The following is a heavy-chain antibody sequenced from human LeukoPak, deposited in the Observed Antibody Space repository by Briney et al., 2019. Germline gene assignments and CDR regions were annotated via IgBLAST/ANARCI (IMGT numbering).Heavy chain of an antibody. V-gene: IGHV4-34*01. CDR3: ARQRSIAAFYYYYYMDV. CDR2: INHSGST. J-gene: IGHJ6*03. D-gene: IGHD6-6*01. Sequence: SETLSLTCAVYGGSFSGYYWSWIRQPPGKGLEWIGEINHSGSTNYNPSLKSRVTISVDTSKNQFSLKLSSVTAADTAVYYCARQRSIAAFYYYYYMDVWGKGTTVTVSS. CDR1: GGSFSGYY.